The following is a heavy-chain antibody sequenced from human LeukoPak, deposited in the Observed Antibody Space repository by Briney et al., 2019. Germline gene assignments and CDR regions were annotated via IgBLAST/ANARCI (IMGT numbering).Heavy chain of an antibody. CDR1: GYTFTSYG. Sequence: RRASVKVSCKASGYTFTSYGISWVRQAPGQGLEWMGRIIPILGIANYAQKFQGRVTITADKSTSTAYMELSSLRSEDTAVYYCARPSLLGYCSSTSCSPYYYYYMDVWGKGTTVTVSS. J-gene: IGHJ6*03. CDR3: ARPSLLGYCSSTSCSPYYYYYMDV. CDR2: IIPILGIA. D-gene: IGHD2-2*03. V-gene: IGHV1-69*04.